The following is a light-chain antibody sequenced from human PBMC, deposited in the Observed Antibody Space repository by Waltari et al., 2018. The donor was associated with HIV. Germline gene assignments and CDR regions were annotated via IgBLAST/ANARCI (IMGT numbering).Light chain of an antibody. V-gene: IGLV1-47*01. CDR1: NSNIGSNY. Sequence: QSVLTQPPSESGTPGQRVAISCSGTNSNIGSNYVNWYQHLPGTAPKLLIYRNDHRPSGVPARISGSKSGTSASLAISGLRAEDEGDYYCTSWDDSLGGLYVFGTGTKVTVL. CDR3: TSWDDSLGGLYV. CDR2: RND. J-gene: IGLJ1*01.